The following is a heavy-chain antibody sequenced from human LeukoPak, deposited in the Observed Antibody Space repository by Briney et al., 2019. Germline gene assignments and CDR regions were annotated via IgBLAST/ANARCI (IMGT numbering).Heavy chain of an antibody. Sequence: PGGSLRLSCAASAFTFSSYAMTWVRQAPGKGLEWVSAISGSGGSTYYADSVKGRFTISRDNSKNTLYLQMNSLRAEDTAVYYCAKFHTDFWSGYYGYYYYYYMDVWGKGTTVTVSS. CDR3: AKFHTDFWSGYYGYYYYYYMDV. J-gene: IGHJ6*03. V-gene: IGHV3-23*01. D-gene: IGHD3-3*01. CDR1: AFTFSSYA. CDR2: ISGSGGST.